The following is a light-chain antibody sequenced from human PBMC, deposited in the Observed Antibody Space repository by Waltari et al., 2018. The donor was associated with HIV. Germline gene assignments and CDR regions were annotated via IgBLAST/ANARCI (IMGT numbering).Light chain of an antibody. V-gene: IGLV1-44*01. CDR2: ETN. Sequence: QSVVTQSPSASGTPGQTVSISCSGSSSNIGINNVNWYQQLPGTAPRLLIYETNQRPSGVPDRFAGSTSGTAASVAISGLQPEDEAEYYGGTWDGSLNAPVFGGGTKLTVL. J-gene: IGLJ2*01. CDR3: GTWDGSLNAPV. CDR1: SSNIGINN.